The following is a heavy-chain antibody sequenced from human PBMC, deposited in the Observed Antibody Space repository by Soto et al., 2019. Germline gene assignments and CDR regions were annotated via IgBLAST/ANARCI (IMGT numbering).Heavy chain of an antibody. J-gene: IGHJ6*02. D-gene: IGHD4-17*01. CDR3: ARVAARPYGDYRGGYYYYGMDV. Sequence: QVQLVQSGAEVKKPGASVKVSCKASGYTFTSYYMHWVRQAPGQGLEWMGIINPSGGSTSYAQKFQGRVTMTRDTSTSTVYMELSSLRSEDTAVYYCARVAARPYGDYRGGYYYYGMDVWGQGTTVTVSS. CDR1: GYTFTSYY. CDR2: INPSGGST. V-gene: IGHV1-46*01.